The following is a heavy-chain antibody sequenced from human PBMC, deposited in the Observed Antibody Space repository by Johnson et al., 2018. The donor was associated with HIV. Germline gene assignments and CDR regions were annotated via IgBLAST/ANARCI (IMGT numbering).Heavy chain of an antibody. J-gene: IGHJ3*02. CDR2: IYSVAST. V-gene: IGHV3-66*02. CDR3: ARATYSSSLVGSFDI. D-gene: IGHD6-13*01. Sequence: EQLVESGGGLVQPGGSLRLSCAASGFTVSSNYMNWVRQAPGKGLEWVSVIYSVASTYYADSVKGRFTISRDNSKNTLYLQMNSLRAEDTAVYYCARATYSSSLVGSFDIWGQGTMVTVSS. CDR1: GFTVSSNY.